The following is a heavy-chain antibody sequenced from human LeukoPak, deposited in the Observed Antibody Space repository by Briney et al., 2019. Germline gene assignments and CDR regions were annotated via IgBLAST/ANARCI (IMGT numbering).Heavy chain of an antibody. D-gene: IGHD3-10*01. CDR1: GFTFSSYA. CDR3: VNSGFDP. J-gene: IGHJ5*02. CDR2: IHYDGTNE. Sequence: GGSLRLSCAASGFTFSSYAMHWVRQAPGKGLEWVAFIHYDGTNEYYADSVKGRFTISRDNFKNTLSLQMNGLRVEDTALYYCVNSGFDPWGQGTLVTVSS. V-gene: IGHV3-30*04.